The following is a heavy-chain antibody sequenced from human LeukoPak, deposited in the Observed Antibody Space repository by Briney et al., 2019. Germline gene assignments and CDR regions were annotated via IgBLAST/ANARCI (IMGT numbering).Heavy chain of an antibody. CDR2: INHSGST. D-gene: IGHD1-20*01. CDR1: GGSFSGYY. J-gene: IGHJ4*02. CDR3: ARDPKKYNWNDRRAYFDY. Sequence: PETLSLTCAVYGGSFSGYYWSWIRQPPGKGLEWIGEINHSGSTNYNPSLKSRVTISVDTSKNQFSLKLSSVTAADTAVYYCARDPKKYNWNDRRAYFDYWGQGTLVTVSS. V-gene: IGHV4-34*01.